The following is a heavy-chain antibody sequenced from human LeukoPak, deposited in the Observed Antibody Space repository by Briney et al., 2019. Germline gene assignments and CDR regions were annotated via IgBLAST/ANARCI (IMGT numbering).Heavy chain of an antibody. CDR2: ISSSGGST. J-gene: IGHJ4*02. CDR1: GFTFSSYA. Sequence: GGSLRLSCAASGFTFSSYAMSWVRQAPGKGLKWVSTISSSGGSTYYADSVKGRFTISRDNSKNTLYLQMNSLRAEDTAVYYCARVGGATTRGYFDYWGQGTLVTVPS. V-gene: IGHV3-23*01. CDR3: ARVGGATTRGYFDY. D-gene: IGHD1-26*01.